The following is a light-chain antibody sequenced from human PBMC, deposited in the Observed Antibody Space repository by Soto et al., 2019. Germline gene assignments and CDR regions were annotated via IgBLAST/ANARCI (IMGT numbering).Light chain of an antibody. V-gene: IGKV4-1*01. Sequence: DIVLTQSPDSVAVSLGERATINCKSSQSVLFSINQKNYLAWYHQKPGQPPKLLIYWASIRESGVPTRFSGSGSGTNFTLTISSLQAEDAEVYYCQQYYNTPPTFALGTKVDI. CDR2: WAS. CDR1: QSVLFSINQKNY. CDR3: QQYYNTPPT. J-gene: IGKJ1*01.